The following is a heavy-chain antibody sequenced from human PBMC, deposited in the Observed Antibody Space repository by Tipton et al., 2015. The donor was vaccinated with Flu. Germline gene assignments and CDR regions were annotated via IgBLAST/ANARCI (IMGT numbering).Heavy chain of an antibody. D-gene: IGHD3-22*01. V-gene: IGHV4-39*07. CDR3: ARLRANYYDSSGYSDY. Sequence: TLSLTCTVSGGSISSSSYYWGWIRQPPGKGLEWIGSIYYSGSTYYNPSLKSRVTISVDTSKNQFSLKLSSVTAADTAVYYCARLRANYYDSSGYSDYWGQGTL. J-gene: IGHJ4*02. CDR2: IYYSGST. CDR1: GGSISSSSYY.